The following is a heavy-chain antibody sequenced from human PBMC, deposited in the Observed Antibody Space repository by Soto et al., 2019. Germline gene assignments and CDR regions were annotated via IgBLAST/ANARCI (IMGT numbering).Heavy chain of an antibody. CDR3: ARGAYCGGDCYSPPLDY. CDR2: ISSSGSTI. V-gene: IGHV3-48*03. Sequence: EVQLVESGGGLVQPGGSLRLSCAASGFTFSSYEMNWVRQAPGKGLEWVSYISSSGSTIYYADSVKGRFTISRDNAKNSLYLQMYSLRAEDTAVYYCARGAYCGGDCYSPPLDYWGQGTLVTVSS. D-gene: IGHD2-21*02. J-gene: IGHJ4*02. CDR1: GFTFSSYE.